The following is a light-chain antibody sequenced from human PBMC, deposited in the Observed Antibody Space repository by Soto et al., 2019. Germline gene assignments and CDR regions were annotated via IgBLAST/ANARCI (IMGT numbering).Light chain of an antibody. V-gene: IGKV3-20*01. CDR1: QSVSGNY. CDR2: GSS. J-gene: IGKJ2*01. CDR3: HLYGGSPQYT. Sequence: EIVLTQSPGTLSLSPGERATLSCRASQSVSGNYLAWYQQKPGQSPRLLIYGSSDRATGIPDRFSGSGSGTDFTLTITKVEPADFAVYYCHLYGGSPQYTFGQGTKLEMK.